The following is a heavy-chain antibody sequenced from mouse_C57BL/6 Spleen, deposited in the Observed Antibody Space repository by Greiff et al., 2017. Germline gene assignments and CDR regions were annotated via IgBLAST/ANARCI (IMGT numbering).Heavy chain of an antibody. V-gene: IGHV1-82*01. J-gene: IGHJ4*01. CDR1: GYAFSSSW. Sequence: QVQLQQSGPELVKPGASVKISCKASGYAFSSSWMNWVKQRPGKGLEWIGRIYPGDGDTNYNGKFKGKATLTADKSSSTAYMQLSSLTSEDSAVYFCARQTTVVATDAMDYWGQGTSVTVSS. CDR2: IYPGDGDT. D-gene: IGHD1-1*01. CDR3: ARQTTVVATDAMDY.